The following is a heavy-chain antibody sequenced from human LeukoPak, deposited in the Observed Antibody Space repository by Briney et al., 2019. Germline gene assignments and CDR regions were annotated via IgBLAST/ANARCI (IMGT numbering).Heavy chain of an antibody. J-gene: IGHJ4*02. V-gene: IGHV3-30*04. D-gene: IGHD3-10*01. Sequence: GGSLRLSCAASGFTFSSYAMHWVRQAPGKGLEWVAVISYDGSNKYYADSVKGRFTISRDNSKNTLYLQMNSLRAEDTAVYYCWYGSGRALDYWAREPWSPSPQ. CDR1: GFTFSSYA. CDR3: WYGSGRALDY. CDR2: ISYDGSNK.